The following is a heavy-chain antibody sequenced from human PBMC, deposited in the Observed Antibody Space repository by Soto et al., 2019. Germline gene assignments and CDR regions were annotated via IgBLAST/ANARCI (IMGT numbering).Heavy chain of an antibody. D-gene: IGHD3-16*01. CDR2: INHSGST. J-gene: IGHJ3*02. CDR1: GGSFSGYY. CDR3: ARVRLTLGISFIWGSYRKPALDI. V-gene: IGHV4-34*01. Sequence: QVQLQQWGAGLLKPSETLSLTCAVYGGSFSGYYWSWIRQPPGKGLEWIGEINHSGSTNYNPSLKSGVTISVVTSKNQSALKLSSVTAADTAVYYCARVRLTLGISFIWGSYRKPALDIWGQGTMVTVSS.